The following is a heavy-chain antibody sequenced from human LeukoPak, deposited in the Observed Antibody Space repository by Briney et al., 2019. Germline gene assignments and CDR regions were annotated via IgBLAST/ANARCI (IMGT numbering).Heavy chain of an antibody. V-gene: IGHV4-4*07. Sequence: LETLSLTCTVSGGSISGYYWSWIRQPAGKGLEWIGRIVTSGSTNYNPSLKSRVTMSVDTSKSRFSLKLSSVIAADTAVYYCARGKGYSSGWYFDYWGQGTLVTVSS. CDR3: ARGKGYSSGWYFDY. CDR1: GGSISGYY. CDR2: IVTSGST. J-gene: IGHJ4*02. D-gene: IGHD6-19*01.